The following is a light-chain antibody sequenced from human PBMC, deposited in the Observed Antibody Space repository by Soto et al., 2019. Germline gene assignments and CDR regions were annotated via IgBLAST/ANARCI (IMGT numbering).Light chain of an antibody. V-gene: IGLV2-8*01. J-gene: IGLJ1*01. CDR2: EVT. CDR3: SSYADSNSYV. Sequence: QSVLTQPPSASGSPGQSVTISCTGTSSDVGGYTYVYWYQQHPGKAPKLMIYEVTKRPSGVPDRFSGSKSGNTASLTVSGLQAEDEADYYCSSYADSNSYVFGTGTKLTVL. CDR1: SSDVGGYTY.